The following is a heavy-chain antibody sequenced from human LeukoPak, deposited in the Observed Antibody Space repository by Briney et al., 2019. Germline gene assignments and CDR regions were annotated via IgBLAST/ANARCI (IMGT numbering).Heavy chain of an antibody. J-gene: IGHJ4*02. V-gene: IGHV4-61*01. CDR2: IYYSGST. Sequence: PSETLSLTCTVSGGSVSSGSYYWSWIRQPPGKGLEWLGYIYYSGSTNYNPSLKSRVTISVDTSKNQFSLKLSSVTAADTAVYYCARDESRGPYYFDNWGQGTLVTVSS. CDR1: GGSVSSGSYY. CDR3: ARDESRGPYYFDN.